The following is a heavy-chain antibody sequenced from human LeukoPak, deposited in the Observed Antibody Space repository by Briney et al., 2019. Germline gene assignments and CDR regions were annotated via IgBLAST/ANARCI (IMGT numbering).Heavy chain of an antibody. CDR3: ARDRGGYTYSHDY. V-gene: IGHV4-61*02. CDR2: IYTSGST. J-gene: IGHJ4*02. CDR1: GGSISSGSYY. Sequence: NPSQTLSLTCTVSGGSISSGSYYWSWIRQPAGKGLVWIGRIYTSGSTNYNPSLKSRVTISVDTSKNQFSLKLNFVTAADTAVYYCARDRGGYTYSHDYWGQGTLVTVSS. D-gene: IGHD5-18*01.